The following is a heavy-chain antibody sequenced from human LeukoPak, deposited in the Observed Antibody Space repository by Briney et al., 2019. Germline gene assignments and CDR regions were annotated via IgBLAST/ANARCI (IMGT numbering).Heavy chain of an antibody. V-gene: IGHV1-2*02. Sequence: ASVKVSCKASGYTFTNYFMHWVRQAPGQGLEWMGWINPNSGGTKYAQKFQGRVTLTRDTSISRAYMDLSGLISDDTAVYYCARAYCGGNCSPGGFWGQGTLVIVPS. CDR2: INPNSGGT. CDR1: GYTFTNYF. D-gene: IGHD2-21*02. J-gene: IGHJ4*02. CDR3: ARAYCGGNCSPGGF.